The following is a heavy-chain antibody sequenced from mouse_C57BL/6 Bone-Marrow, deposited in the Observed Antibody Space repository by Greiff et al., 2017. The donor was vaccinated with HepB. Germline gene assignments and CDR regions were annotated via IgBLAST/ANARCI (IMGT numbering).Heavy chain of an antibody. Sequence: VQLQQSVAELVRPGASVKLSCTASGFNIKNTYMHWVKQRPEQGLEWIGRIDPANGNNKYAPKFQGKATITADTSSNTAYLQISSLTSEDTAIYYGVYYYGSSWYFDVGGTGTTVTVSS. J-gene: IGHJ1*03. CDR1: GFNIKNTY. CDR3: VYYYGSSWYFDV. CDR2: IDPANGNN. V-gene: IGHV14-3*01. D-gene: IGHD1-1*01.